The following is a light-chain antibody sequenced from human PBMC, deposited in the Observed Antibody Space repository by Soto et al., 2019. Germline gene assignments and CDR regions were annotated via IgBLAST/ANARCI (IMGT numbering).Light chain of an antibody. J-gene: IGLJ1*01. CDR1: SSDIGDYNS. Sequence: QSALTQPPSASGSPGQSVTISCTGTSSDIGDYNSVSWYQQHPAKAPKLIIYEVIRRPSGVPGRFSGSKSGNTASLTVSWLQAEDEADYYCTSYAAGDNYVFGTGTKVTV. CDR2: EVI. V-gene: IGLV2-8*01. CDR3: TSYAAGDNYV.